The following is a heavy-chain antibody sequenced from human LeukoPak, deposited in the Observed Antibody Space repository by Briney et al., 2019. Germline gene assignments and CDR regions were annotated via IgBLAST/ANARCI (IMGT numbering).Heavy chain of an antibody. Sequence: SVKVSCKASGGTFSSYAISWVRQAPGQGLEWMGRIIPILGIANYAQKFQGRVTITADKSTSTAYMELSGLRSEDTAVYYCARTGGDYYGSGSHIWGQGTMVTVSS. CDR3: ARTGGDYYGSGSHI. CDR1: GGTFSSYA. CDR2: IIPILGIA. J-gene: IGHJ3*02. D-gene: IGHD3-10*01. V-gene: IGHV1-69*04.